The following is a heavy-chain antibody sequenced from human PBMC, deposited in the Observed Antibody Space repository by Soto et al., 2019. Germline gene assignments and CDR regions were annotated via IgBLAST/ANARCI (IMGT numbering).Heavy chain of an antibody. CDR3: ASGGWGSSWYEGGSRIDY. Sequence: EVQLVESGGGLVQPGGSLRLSCAASGFTFRSYDMHWVRQVAGKGLEWVSAIGVAGDTYYPDSVKGRFTISRENAKNSLYLQMNSLRAKDTAVYYCASGGWGSSWYEGGSRIDYWGQGTLVTVSS. CDR1: GFTFRSYD. J-gene: IGHJ4*02. D-gene: IGHD6-13*01. CDR2: IGVAGDT. V-gene: IGHV3-13*01.